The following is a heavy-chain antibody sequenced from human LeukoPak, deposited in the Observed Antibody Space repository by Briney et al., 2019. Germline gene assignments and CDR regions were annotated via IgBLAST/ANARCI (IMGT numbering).Heavy chain of an antibody. V-gene: IGHV3-30-3*01. CDR2: ISYDGSNK. Sequence: GRSLRLSCAASGFTFSSYAMHWVRQAPGKGLEWVAVISYDGSNKYYADSVKGRFTISRDNSKNTLYLQMNSLRAEDTAVYYCARDGGSGHPAYYFDYWGQGTLVTVSS. D-gene: IGHD3-10*01. J-gene: IGHJ4*02. CDR3: ARDGGSGHPAYYFDY. CDR1: GFTFSSYA.